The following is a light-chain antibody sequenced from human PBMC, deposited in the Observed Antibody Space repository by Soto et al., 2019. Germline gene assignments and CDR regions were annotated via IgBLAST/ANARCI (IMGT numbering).Light chain of an antibody. CDR3: EQYGSSPLT. CDR1: QSVSSSY. J-gene: IGKJ4*01. CDR2: GAS. V-gene: IGKV3-20*01. Sequence: EIVLTQSPGTLSLSPGERATLSCRASQSVSSSYLAWYQQKPGQTPRLLIYGASSSATGIPDRFSGSGSGTDLTLTISRLEREDFAVYYCEQYGSSPLTFGGGTKVEIK.